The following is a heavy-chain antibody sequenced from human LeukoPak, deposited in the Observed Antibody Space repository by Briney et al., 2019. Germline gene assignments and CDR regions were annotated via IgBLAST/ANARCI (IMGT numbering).Heavy chain of an antibody. D-gene: IGHD6-6*01. Sequence: GGSLRLSCAASGFTFSSYAMSWVRQAPGKGLEWVSAISGSGGSTYYADSVKGRFTISRDNSKNTLYLQMNSLRAEDTAVYYCAKIKEGLDVRDSSSPFDYWGQGTLVTVSS. J-gene: IGHJ4*02. CDR1: GFTFSSYA. CDR2: ISGSGGST. CDR3: AKIKEGLDVRDSSSPFDY. V-gene: IGHV3-23*01.